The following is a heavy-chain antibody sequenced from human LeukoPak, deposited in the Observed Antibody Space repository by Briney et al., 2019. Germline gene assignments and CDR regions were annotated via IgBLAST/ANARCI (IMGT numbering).Heavy chain of an antibody. V-gene: IGHV3-11*06. CDR1: GFTFSDYY. Sequence: GGSLRLSCAASGFTFSDYYMTWLRQAPGKGLEWVSYISGSSSYTNYADSVKGRFTISRDNAKNSLYLQMNSLRSEDTAVYYCARDLHGSGYRNFDYWGQGTLVTVSS. J-gene: IGHJ4*02. D-gene: IGHD3-10*01. CDR2: ISGSSSYT. CDR3: ARDLHGSGYRNFDY.